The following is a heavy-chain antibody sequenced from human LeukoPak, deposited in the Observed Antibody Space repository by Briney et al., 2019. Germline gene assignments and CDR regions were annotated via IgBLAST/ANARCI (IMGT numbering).Heavy chain of an antibody. Sequence: ASVKVSCKASGYTFTGSGWYLYWLRQDPGQGLECVGWIHPNNGATLYAQKFQGRVAMTTDTSISTAYMELSRLRPDDTAMYYCARDGPAQMVDFDYWGQGTLVTVSS. CDR3: ARDGPAQMVDFDY. J-gene: IGHJ4*02. CDR2: IHPNNGAT. CDR1: GYTFTGSGWY. V-gene: IGHV1-2*02. D-gene: IGHD3-10*01.